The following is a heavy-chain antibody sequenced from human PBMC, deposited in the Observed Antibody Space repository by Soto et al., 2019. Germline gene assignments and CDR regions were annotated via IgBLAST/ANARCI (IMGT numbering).Heavy chain of an antibody. Sequence: EVQLVESGGGLVQPGGSLRLSCAASGFTFSSYSMNWVRQAPGKGLEWVSYISSSSSTIYYADSVKGRFTISRDNAKNSLYLQTNSLRDEDTAVYYCARVAQLRGMDVWGQGTTVTVSS. CDR3: ARVAQLRGMDV. V-gene: IGHV3-48*02. CDR2: ISSSSSTI. CDR1: GFTFSSYS. D-gene: IGHD6-6*01. J-gene: IGHJ6*02.